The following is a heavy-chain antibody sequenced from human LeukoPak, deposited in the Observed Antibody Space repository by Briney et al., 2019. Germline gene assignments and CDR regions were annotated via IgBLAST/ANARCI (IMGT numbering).Heavy chain of an antibody. J-gene: IGHJ4*02. CDR3: ARTTGHFDY. D-gene: IGHD2-8*02. V-gene: IGHV6-1*01. CDR1: GDSVSSNSAA. CDR2: TYHRSKWYS. Sequence: SQTLSLTCALSGDSVSSNSAAWNWIRQSPSRGLEWLGRTYHRSKWYSESALSLKGRITVNPDTSKNQFSLQLNSVGPEDTAVYYCARTTGHFDYWGQGTLVTVSS.